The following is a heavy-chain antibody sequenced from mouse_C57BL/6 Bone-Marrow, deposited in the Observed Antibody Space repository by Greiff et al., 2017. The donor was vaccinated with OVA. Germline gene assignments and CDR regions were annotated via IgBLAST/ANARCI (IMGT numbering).Heavy chain of an antibody. D-gene: IGHD2-3*01. CDR2: IYPRDGST. Sequence: VQVVESGPELVKPGASVKLSCKASGYTFTSYDINWVKQRPGQGLEWIGWIYPRDGSTKYNEKFKGKATLTVDTSSSTASLVHRSLTSEDAAVYFCARDGYYDAWGQGTTLTVSS. CDR1: GYTFTSYD. CDR3: ARDGYYDA. V-gene: IGHV1-85*01. J-gene: IGHJ2*01.